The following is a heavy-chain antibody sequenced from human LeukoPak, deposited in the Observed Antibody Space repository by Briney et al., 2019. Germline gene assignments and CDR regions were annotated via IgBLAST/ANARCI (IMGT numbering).Heavy chain of an antibody. CDR3: AREWDSSSWYSAFDI. Sequence: GGSLRLSCAASGFTFSSYEMNWVRQAPGKGLEWVSYISSSGSTIYYADSVKGRFTISRDNAKNSLYLQMNSLRPEDTAVYYCAREWDSSSWYSAFDIWGQGTMVTVSS. CDR2: ISSSGSTI. J-gene: IGHJ3*02. CDR1: GFTFSSYE. V-gene: IGHV3-48*03. D-gene: IGHD6-13*01.